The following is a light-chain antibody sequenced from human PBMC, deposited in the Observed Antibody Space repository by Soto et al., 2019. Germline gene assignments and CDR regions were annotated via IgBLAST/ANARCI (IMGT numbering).Light chain of an antibody. J-gene: IGLJ1*01. CDR3: SSYRASALYV. CDR1: SNDVGVYNY. V-gene: IGLV2-14*01. Sequence: QSALTQPASVSGSPGQSITISCTGTSNDVGVYNYVSWYQQHPGKAPKLMIYDVSNRPSGVSDRFSGSKSGNTASLTISGLQAEDEADYYCSSYRASALYVFGTGTKVTVL. CDR2: DVS.